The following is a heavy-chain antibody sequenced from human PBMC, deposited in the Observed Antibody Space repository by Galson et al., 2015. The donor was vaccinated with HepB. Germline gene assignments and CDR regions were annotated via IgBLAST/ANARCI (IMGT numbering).Heavy chain of an antibody. J-gene: IGHJ3*02. CDR3: ARVPTIVVVAATHDAFDI. CDR2: INHSGST. D-gene: IGHD2-15*01. V-gene: IGHV4-34*01. Sequence: SETLSLTCAVYGGSFSGYYWSWIRQPPGKGLEWIGEINHSGSTNYNPSLKSRVTISVDTSKNQFSLKLSSVTAADTAVYYCARVPTIVVVAATHDAFDIWGQGTMVTVSS. CDR1: GGSFSGYY.